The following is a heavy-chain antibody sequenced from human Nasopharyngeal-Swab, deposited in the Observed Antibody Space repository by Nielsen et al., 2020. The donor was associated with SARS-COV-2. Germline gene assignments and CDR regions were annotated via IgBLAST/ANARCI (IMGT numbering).Heavy chain of an antibody. D-gene: IGHD3-16*01. CDR1: GFTFSSYA. V-gene: IGHV3-30*04. CDR3: ARSGHKRGDYY. CDR2: ISYDGSNK. J-gene: IGHJ4*02. Sequence: GESLKISCAASGFTFSSYAMHWVRQAPGKGLEWVAVISYDGSNKYYADSVKGRFTISRDNSKNTLYLQMNSLGAEDTAVYYCARSGHKRGDYYWGQGALVTVSS.